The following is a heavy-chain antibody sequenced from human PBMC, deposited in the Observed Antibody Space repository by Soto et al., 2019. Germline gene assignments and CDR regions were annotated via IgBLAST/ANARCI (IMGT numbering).Heavy chain of an antibody. D-gene: IGHD5-12*01. CDR1: GGTFSSYA. Sequence: SVKVSCKASGGTFSSYAISWVRQAPGQGLEWMGGIIPIFGTANYAQKFQGRVTITANESTSTAYMELSSLRSEDTAVYYCARGSGYSGYENYWGQGTLVTVSS. CDR2: IIPIFGTA. V-gene: IGHV1-69*13. J-gene: IGHJ4*02. CDR3: ARGSGYSGYENY.